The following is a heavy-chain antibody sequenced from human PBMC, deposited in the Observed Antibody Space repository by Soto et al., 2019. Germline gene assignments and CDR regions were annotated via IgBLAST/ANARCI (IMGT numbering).Heavy chain of an antibody. J-gene: IGHJ4*02. D-gene: IGHD2-2*01. Sequence: QVQLQESGPGLVKPSETLSLTCTVSGGSINSYYWSWIRQSPGKGLEWIGYVYYSGTTYYNPSLQSRVTISVDTSKKQFSLEVRSVTAADTAIYFCARAGSTWRYFFEYWGQGSLVTVSS. CDR2: VYYSGTT. CDR1: GGSINSYY. CDR3: ARAGSTWRYFFEY. V-gene: IGHV4-59*01.